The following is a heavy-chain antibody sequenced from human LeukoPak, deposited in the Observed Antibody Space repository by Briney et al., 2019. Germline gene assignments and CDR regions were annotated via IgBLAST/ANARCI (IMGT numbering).Heavy chain of an antibody. Sequence: SQTLSLTCTVSGGSISSGSYYWSWIRQPAGKGLEWIGRICTSGSTNYNPYLKSRVTISVDTSKNQFSLKLSSVTAADTAVYYCARGIVLMVYAPDYMDVWGKGTTVTVSS. CDR3: ARGIVLMVYAPDYMDV. V-gene: IGHV4-61*02. D-gene: IGHD2-8*01. CDR2: ICTSGST. J-gene: IGHJ6*03. CDR1: GGSISSGSYY.